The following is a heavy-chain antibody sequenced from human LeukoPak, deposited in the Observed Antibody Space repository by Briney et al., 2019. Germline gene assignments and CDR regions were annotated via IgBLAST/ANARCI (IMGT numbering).Heavy chain of an antibody. CDR1: GYSISSGCY. Sequence: SETLSLTCAVSGYSISSGCYWGWIRQPPGKGLEWIGSIYHSGSTYYNPSLKSRVTISVDTSKNQFSLKLSSVTAADTAVYYCARSNYGYPDYWGQGTLATVSS. D-gene: IGHD5-18*01. J-gene: IGHJ4*02. V-gene: IGHV4-38-2*01. CDR2: IYHSGST. CDR3: ARSNYGYPDY.